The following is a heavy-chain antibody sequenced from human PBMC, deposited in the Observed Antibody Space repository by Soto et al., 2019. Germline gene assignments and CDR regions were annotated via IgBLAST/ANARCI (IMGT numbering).Heavy chain of an antibody. J-gene: IGHJ4*02. CDR3: VRTSLVVAAATRADY. CDR1: GFTFSSYW. Sequence: GGSLRLSCAASGFTFSSYWMHWVRPAPGKGLVWVSRINSDGSSTSYADSVKGRFTISRDNAKNTLYLQMNSLRAEDTAVYYCVRTSLVVAAATRADYWGQGTLVTVSS. V-gene: IGHV3-74*01. CDR2: INSDGSST. D-gene: IGHD2-15*01.